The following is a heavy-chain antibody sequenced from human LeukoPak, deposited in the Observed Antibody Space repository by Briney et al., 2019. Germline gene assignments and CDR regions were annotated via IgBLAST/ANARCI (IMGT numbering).Heavy chain of an antibody. Sequence: SETLSLTCAVSGGSISSSNWWSWVRQPPGKGLEWIGEIYHSGSTNYNPSLKSRVTISVDKSKNQFSLKLSSVTAADTAVYYCARESPDYGDYEAFDIWGQGTMVTVSS. J-gene: IGHJ3*02. V-gene: IGHV4-4*02. CDR2: IYHSGST. CDR3: ARESPDYGDYEAFDI. D-gene: IGHD4-17*01. CDR1: GGSISSSNW.